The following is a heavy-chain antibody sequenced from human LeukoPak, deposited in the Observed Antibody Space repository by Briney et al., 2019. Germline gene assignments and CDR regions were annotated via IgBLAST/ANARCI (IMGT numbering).Heavy chain of an antibody. CDR1: GFSFSNYW. J-gene: IGHJ4*02. V-gene: IGHV3-7*01. CDR2: IKEDGSEK. D-gene: IGHD1-26*01. Sequence: GGSLSLSCAASGFSFSNYWMSWVRQAPGKGLEWVANIKEDGSEKYYVDSVKGRFTISRDNARNSLYLQMNSLRAEDTAVYYCARSGRSYFDYWGQGTLVTVSS. CDR3: ARSGRSYFDY.